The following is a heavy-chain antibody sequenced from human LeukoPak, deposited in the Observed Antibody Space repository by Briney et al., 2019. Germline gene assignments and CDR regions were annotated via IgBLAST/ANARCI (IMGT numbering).Heavy chain of an antibody. Sequence: ASETLSLTCTVSGGSISSGSYYWSWIRQPAGKGLEWIGRIYTSGSTNYNPSLKSRVTISVDTSKNQFSLKLNSVTVADTAVYYCVRDIGIDYWFDPWGQGTLVTVSS. V-gene: IGHV4-61*02. CDR3: VRDIGIDYWFDP. J-gene: IGHJ5*02. CDR2: IYTSGST. CDR1: GGSISSGSYY. D-gene: IGHD1-26*01.